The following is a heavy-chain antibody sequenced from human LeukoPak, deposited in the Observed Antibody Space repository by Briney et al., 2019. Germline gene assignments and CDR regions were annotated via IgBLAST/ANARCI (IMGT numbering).Heavy chain of an antibody. J-gene: IGHJ4*02. CDR1: GFTFSSHW. Sequence: GGSLRLSCGASGFTFSSHWMSWVRQAPGKGLEWVANINQDGSRKNYVGSVKGRFTISRDSAKNSLELQMNSLRVEDTAVYYCVRCDGYNSCYFDYWGQGTLVTVSS. CDR2: INQDGSRK. V-gene: IGHV3-7*01. CDR3: VRCDGYNSCYFDY. D-gene: IGHD5-24*01.